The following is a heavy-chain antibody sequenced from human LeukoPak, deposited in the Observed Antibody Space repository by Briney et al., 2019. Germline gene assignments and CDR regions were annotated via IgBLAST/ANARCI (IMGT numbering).Heavy chain of an antibody. J-gene: IGHJ6*02. V-gene: IGHV4-38-2*02. CDR3: ARVAQDYGMDV. CDR1: GYSISSGYY. CDR2: IYHSGST. Sequence: SETLSLTCTVSGYSISSGYYRGWIRQPPGKGLEWIGSIYHSGSTYYNPSLKSRVTISVDTSKNQFSLKLSSATAADTAVYYCARVAQDYGMDVWGQGTTVTVSS.